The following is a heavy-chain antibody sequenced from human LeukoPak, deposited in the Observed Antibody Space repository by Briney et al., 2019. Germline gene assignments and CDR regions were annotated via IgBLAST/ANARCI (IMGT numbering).Heavy chain of an antibody. Sequence: GGSLRLSCAASGFTFSSYWMSWVRQAPGKGLEWVANIKQDGSEKYYVDSVKGRFTISRDNAKNSLYLQMNSLRAEDTAVYYCARDVASSTDHFESSGLLDYWGQGTLVTVSS. CDR3: ARDVASSTDHFESSGLLDY. V-gene: IGHV3-7*01. CDR1: GFTFSSYW. J-gene: IGHJ4*02. D-gene: IGHD3-22*01. CDR2: IKQDGSEK.